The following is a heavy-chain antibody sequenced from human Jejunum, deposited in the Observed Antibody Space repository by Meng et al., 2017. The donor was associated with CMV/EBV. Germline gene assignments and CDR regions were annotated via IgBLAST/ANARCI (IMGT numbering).Heavy chain of an antibody. J-gene: IGHJ4*02. Sequence: VQLVHSGAEVKKPGASVRVSCKASGYTFGSYGICWVRQAPGQGLEWMGWFVNYVDTYPAPKFQGRVTMTTDTHTNTAFMELRSLTSDDTAVYYCASGTPGRSYCDYWGQGTLVTVSS. CDR1: GYTFGSYG. V-gene: IGHV1-18*01. CDR3: ASGTPGRSYCDY. D-gene: IGHD2-15*01. CDR2: FVNYVDT.